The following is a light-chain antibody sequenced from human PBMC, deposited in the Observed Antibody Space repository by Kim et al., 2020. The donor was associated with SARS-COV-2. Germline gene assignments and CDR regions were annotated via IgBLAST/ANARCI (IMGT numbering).Light chain of an antibody. CDR2: AAS. V-gene: IGKV1-27*01. Sequence: ASVGDRVTITCRASQGIRNYLAWYQQKPGKVPKLLIYAASTLESGVPSRFSGSGSGTDFTLTISSLQPEDVATYYCQKYNSAPATFGQGTKVDIK. J-gene: IGKJ1*01. CDR1: QGIRNY. CDR3: QKYNSAPAT.